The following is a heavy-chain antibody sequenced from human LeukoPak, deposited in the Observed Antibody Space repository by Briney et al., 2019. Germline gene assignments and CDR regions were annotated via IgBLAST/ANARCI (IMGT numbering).Heavy chain of an antibody. Sequence: SETLSLTCTVSGYSINNGYYWGWIRQPPGKGLEWIGSIYYSGSTYYNPSLKSRVTISVDTSKNQFSLKLSSVTAADTAVYYCASLSAAAGPDYWGQGTLVTVSS. J-gene: IGHJ4*02. CDR2: IYYSGST. D-gene: IGHD6-13*01. CDR3: ASLSAAAGPDY. V-gene: IGHV4-38-2*02. CDR1: GYSINNGYY.